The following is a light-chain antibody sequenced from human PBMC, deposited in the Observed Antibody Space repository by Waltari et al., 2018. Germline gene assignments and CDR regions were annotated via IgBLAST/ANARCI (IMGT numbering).Light chain of an antibody. CDR1: SSNIGSNT. Sequence: QSVVTQPPSASGAPGQRVTISCSGSSSNIGSNTVNWYQQLPGTAPKLLIFNNYQRPSGVPDRFSASKSGTSASLAISGLQSEDEADYYCATWDDSLNGWVLGGGTKLAVL. CDR3: ATWDDSLNGWV. J-gene: IGLJ2*01. V-gene: IGLV1-44*01. CDR2: NNY.